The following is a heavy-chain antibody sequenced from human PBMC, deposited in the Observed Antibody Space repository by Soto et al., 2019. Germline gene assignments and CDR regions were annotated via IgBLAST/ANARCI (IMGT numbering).Heavy chain of an antibody. Sequence: QVQLVQSGAEVKKPGSSVKVSCKASGDTFNFYTINWVRQAPGLGLEWMGRFNPILSFSNSALKFQGRVRLTADKTTSTAYMVLSSLRSEDTAIYLCATSFGSGSRAFDYWSQGALVTVSS. D-gene: IGHD3-10*01. CDR1: GDTFNFYT. V-gene: IGHV1-69*02. CDR3: ATSFGSGSRAFDY. CDR2: FNPILSFS. J-gene: IGHJ4*02.